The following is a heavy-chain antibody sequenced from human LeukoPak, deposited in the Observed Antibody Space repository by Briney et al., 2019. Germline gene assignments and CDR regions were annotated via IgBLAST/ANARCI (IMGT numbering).Heavy chain of an antibody. D-gene: IGHD2-21*02. J-gene: IGHJ4*02. CDR2: ISGTGTGT. CDR3: ARVRLVVTAADY. V-gene: IGHV3-23*01. Sequence: GGSLRLSCAASGFTFSNYGITWVRQAPGRGLEWVSVISGTGTGTYYADSVKGRFTISRDNSKNTLYLQMNSLRAEDTAIYYCARVRLVVTAADYWGQGTLVTVSS. CDR1: GFTFSNYG.